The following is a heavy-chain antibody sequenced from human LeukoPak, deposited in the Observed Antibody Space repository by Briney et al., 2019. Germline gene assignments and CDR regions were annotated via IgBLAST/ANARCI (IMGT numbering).Heavy chain of an antibody. D-gene: IGHD3-9*01. V-gene: IGHV4-39*07. CDR3: ARGGDYDILTGYGRYYFDY. CDR1: GGSISSSSYY. CDR2: INHSGST. J-gene: IGHJ4*02. Sequence: SETLSLTCTVSGGSISSSSYYWSWIRQPPGKGLEWIGEINHSGSTNYNPSLKSRVTISVDTSKNQFSLKLSSVTAADTAVYYCARGGDYDILTGYGRYYFDYWGQGTLVTVSS.